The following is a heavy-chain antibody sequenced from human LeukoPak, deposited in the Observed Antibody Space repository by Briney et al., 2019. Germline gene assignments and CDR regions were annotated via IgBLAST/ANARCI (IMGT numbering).Heavy chain of an antibody. CDR3: AKESNSGSYYYYHYGMDV. V-gene: IGHV3-53*01. CDR2: IYIGGGT. Sequence: GGSLRLPCAASGFTVNNNYMSWVRQAPGKGLEWVAVIYIGGGTYYADSVKGRFTISRDNSKNTLYVQMNSLGVEDTAVYYCAKESNSGSYYYYHYGMDVWGQGTTVTVSS. CDR1: GFTVNNNY. J-gene: IGHJ6*02. D-gene: IGHD1-26*01.